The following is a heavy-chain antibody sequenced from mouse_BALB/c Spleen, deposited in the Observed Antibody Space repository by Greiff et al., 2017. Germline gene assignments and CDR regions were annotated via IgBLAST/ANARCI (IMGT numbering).Heavy chain of an antibody. D-gene: IGHD1-1*01. V-gene: IGHV2-6-4*01. CDR1: GFSLSRYS. Sequence: VKLQESGPGLVAPSQSLSITCTVSGFSLSRYSVHWVRQPPGKGLEWLGMIWGGGSTDYNSALKSRLSISKDNSKSQVFLKMNSLQTDDTAMYYCARPYYYGSSPFAYWGQGTLVTVSA. J-gene: IGHJ3*01. CDR2: IWGGGST. CDR3: ARPYYYGSSPFAY.